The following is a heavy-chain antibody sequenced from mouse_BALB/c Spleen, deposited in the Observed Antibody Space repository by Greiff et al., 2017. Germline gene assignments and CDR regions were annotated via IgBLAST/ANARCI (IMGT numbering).Heavy chain of an antibody. CDR2: ISSGGST. D-gene: IGHD1-2*01. CDR3: ARGGTTAPWFAY. CDR1: GFTFSSYA. Sequence: EVQLVESGGGLVKPGGSLKLSCAASGFTFSSYAMSWVRQTPEKRLEWVASISSGGSTYYPDSVKGRFTISRDNARNILYLQMSSLRSEDTAMYYCARGGTTAPWFAYWGQGTLVTVSA. J-gene: IGHJ3*01. V-gene: IGHV5-6-5*01.